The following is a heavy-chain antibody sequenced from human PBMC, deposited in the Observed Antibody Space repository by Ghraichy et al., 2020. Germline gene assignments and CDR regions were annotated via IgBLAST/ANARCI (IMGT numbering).Heavy chain of an antibody. Sequence: SVKVSCKASGGTFSSYAISWVRQAPGQGLEWMGGIIPIFGTANYAQKFQGRVTITADESTSTAYMELSSLRSEDTAVYYCARTDHCSGGSCYGGYFDYWGQGTLVTVSS. CDR1: GGTFSSYA. D-gene: IGHD2-15*01. CDR3: ARTDHCSGGSCYGGYFDY. CDR2: IIPIFGTA. V-gene: IGHV1-69*13. J-gene: IGHJ4*02.